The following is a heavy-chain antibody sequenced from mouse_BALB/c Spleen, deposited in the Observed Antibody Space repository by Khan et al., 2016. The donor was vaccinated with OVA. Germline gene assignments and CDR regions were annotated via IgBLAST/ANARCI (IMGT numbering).Heavy chain of an antibody. CDR3: TRDSIDY. CDR1: GYTFTTYW. Sequence: VQLQQSGAELAKPGASVKMSCKASGYTFTTYWMHWVKQRPGQGLEWIGYINPTSGYTDYNEKFKDRATLSADRSSSTAYMQLSSLKSEDSAVYYCTRDSIDYWGQGTTLTVSS. V-gene: IGHV1-7*01. J-gene: IGHJ2*01. CDR2: INPTSGYT.